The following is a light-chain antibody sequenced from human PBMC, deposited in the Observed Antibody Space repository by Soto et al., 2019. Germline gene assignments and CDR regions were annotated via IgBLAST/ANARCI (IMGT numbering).Light chain of an antibody. CDR3: LLYYGGAQV. CDR2: GAT. V-gene: IGLV7-43*01. CDR1: TGAVTSGYY. J-gene: IGLJ1*01. Sequence: QAVVTQEPSLTVSPGGTVTLTCASSTGAVTSGYYVSWLQQKPGRAPRALIYGATNKHSSTPARFSGSLLGGKAALTLSGVRPEDEADYYCLLYYGGAQVFGTGTKLTVL.